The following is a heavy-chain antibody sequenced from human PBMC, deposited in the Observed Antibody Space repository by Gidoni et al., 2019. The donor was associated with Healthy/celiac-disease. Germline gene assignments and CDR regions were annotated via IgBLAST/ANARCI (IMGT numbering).Heavy chain of an antibody. Sequence: QLQLVQSGAEVKKPGASVKVSCKAPGYPFTSYALSWARQAPGQGLEWMGWISAYNGNTNYAQKLQGRVTMTTDTSTSTAYMELRSLRSDDTAVYYCAREGVDTAMVTSPYYYYGMDVWGQGTTVTVSS. V-gene: IGHV1-18*04. CDR3: AREGVDTAMVTSPYYYYGMDV. J-gene: IGHJ6*02. CDR1: GYPFTSYA. CDR2: ISAYNGNT. D-gene: IGHD5-18*01.